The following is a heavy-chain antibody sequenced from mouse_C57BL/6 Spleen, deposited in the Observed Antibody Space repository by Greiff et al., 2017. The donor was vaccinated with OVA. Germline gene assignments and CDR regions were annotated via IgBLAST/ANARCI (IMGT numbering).Heavy chain of an antibody. CDR3: AREGGDGYYLYFDY. CDR1: GYAFSSSW. V-gene: IGHV1-82*01. J-gene: IGHJ2*01. D-gene: IGHD2-3*01. Sequence: QVQLKQSGPELVKPGASVKISCKASGYAFSSSWMNWVKQRPGKGLEWIGRIYPGDGDTNYNGKFKGKATLTADKSSSTAYMQLSSLTSEDSAVYFCAREGGDGYYLYFDYWGQGTTLTVSS. CDR2: IYPGDGDT.